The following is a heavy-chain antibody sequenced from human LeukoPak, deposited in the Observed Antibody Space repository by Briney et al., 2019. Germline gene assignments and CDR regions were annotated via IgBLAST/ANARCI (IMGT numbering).Heavy chain of an antibody. V-gene: IGHV1-2*02. CDR2: INPNSGGT. D-gene: IGHD3-10*01. J-gene: IGHJ3*01. Sequence: RASVKVSCKASVYTFTGYYIHWVRPAPGQGLEGMGWINPNSGGTNYAQKYKSRVTMPRDTPISTAYMQPSRLRSGDTGVYYGARGGSQPYNLWGQGTVVTVSS. CDR3: ARGGSQPYNL. CDR1: VYTFTGYY.